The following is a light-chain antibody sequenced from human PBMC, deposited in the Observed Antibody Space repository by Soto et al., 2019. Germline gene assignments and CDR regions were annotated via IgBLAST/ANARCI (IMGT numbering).Light chain of an antibody. J-gene: IGKJ4*01. CDR3: QQYNNWPSLT. V-gene: IGKV3-15*01. CDR1: QSVRSN. Sequence: EIVMTQSPATLSVSPGERATLSCRASQSVRSNLAWYHQKPGKAPRLLIYGASTRATGIPARFSGSGSGTEFTLTISSLQSEDFAVYYCQQYNNWPSLTFGGGTKVEIK. CDR2: GAS.